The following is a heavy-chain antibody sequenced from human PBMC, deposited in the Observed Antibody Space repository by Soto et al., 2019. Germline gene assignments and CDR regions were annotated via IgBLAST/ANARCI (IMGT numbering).Heavy chain of an antibody. CDR1: GFTFSSYA. V-gene: IGHV3-23*01. CDR2: ISGSGGST. D-gene: IGHD3-10*01. J-gene: IGHJ6*02. CDR3: AKLINYYGSGSAPYGMDV. Sequence: GGSLRLSCAASGFTFSSYAMSWVRQAPGKWLEWVSAISGSGGSTYYADSVKGRFTISRDNSKNTLYLQMNSLRAEDTAVYYCAKLINYYGSGSAPYGMDVWXQGTTVTVSS.